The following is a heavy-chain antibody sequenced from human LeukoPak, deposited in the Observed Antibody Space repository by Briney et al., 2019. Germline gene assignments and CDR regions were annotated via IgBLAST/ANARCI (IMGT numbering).Heavy chain of an antibody. D-gene: IGHD4-11*01. CDR1: GFTFSTYR. J-gene: IGHJ4*02. V-gene: IGHV3-21*04. Sequence: GGSLRLSCAASGFTFSTYRMNWVRQVPGKGLEWVSSISSSSSYIYYADSVKGRFTISRDNAKNSLFLQMNSLRAEDTAVYYCAKRQYRNFDYWGQGTLVTVSS. CDR2: ISSSSSYI. CDR3: AKRQYRNFDY.